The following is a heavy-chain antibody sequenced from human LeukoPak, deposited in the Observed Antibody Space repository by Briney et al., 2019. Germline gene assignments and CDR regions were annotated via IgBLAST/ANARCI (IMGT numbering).Heavy chain of an antibody. J-gene: IGHJ4*02. D-gene: IGHD5-24*01. Sequence: ASVKVSCKASGYTFTSYYMHWVRQAPGQGLEWMGIINLTGGSTNYAQKFQGRVTMTRDTSTSTVYMELSSLRSEDTAVYYCAREIGPIQLHLWGSAFDYWGQGTLVTVSS. CDR3: AREIGPIQLHLWGSAFDY. CDR1: GYTFTSYY. CDR2: INLTGGST. V-gene: IGHV1-46*01.